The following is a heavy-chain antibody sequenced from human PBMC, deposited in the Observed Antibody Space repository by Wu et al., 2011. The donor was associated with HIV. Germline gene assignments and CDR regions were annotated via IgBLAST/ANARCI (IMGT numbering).Heavy chain of an antibody. J-gene: IGHJ1*01. CDR2: IDPEYNEA. Sequence: HLVQSGAEVKKPGTTMKISCKVSGFTFKDYFMYWLRQAPGKGLEWLGLIDPEYNEALYAEGFRDRITITADTSKDTTYVELSSLRSEDSAMYYCARGLGGWGQGPWSPSPQ. CDR1: GFTFKDYF. CDR3: ARGLGG. D-gene: IGHD3-16*01. V-gene: IGHV1-69-2*01.